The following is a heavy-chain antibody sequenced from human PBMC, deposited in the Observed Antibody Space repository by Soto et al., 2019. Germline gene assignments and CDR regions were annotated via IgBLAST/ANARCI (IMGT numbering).Heavy chain of an antibody. V-gene: IGHV1-18*01. D-gene: IGHD2-15*01. CDR3: ASGYCSGGSCYYPHFFDY. CDR1: GCTFTSYG. CDR2: ISAYNGNT. J-gene: IGHJ4*02. Sequence: GASVKVSCKAPGCTFTSYGISWVRQAPGQGLEWMGWISAYNGNTNYAQKLQGRVTMTTDTSTSTAYMELRSLRSDDTAVYYCASGYCSGGSCYYPHFFDYWGQGTLVTVSS.